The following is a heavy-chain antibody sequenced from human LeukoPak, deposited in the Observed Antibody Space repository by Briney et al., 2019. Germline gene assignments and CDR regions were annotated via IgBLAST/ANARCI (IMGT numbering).Heavy chain of an antibody. CDR2: INWNGGST. CDR3: ARGGRAVAGVRFYYNGMDV. J-gene: IGHJ6*02. V-gene: IGHV3-20*04. Sequence: GGSLRLSCAASGLTVSSYSMNWVRQARGKGLERVSSINWNGGSTGYADSVKGRFTISRDNAKKSLYLQMNSLRDEDTALYYCARGGRAVAGVRFYYNGMDVWGQGTTVTVSS. D-gene: IGHD6-19*01. CDR1: GLTVSSYS.